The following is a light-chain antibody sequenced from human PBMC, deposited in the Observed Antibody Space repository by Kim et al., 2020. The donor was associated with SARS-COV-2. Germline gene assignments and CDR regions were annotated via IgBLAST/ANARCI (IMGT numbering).Light chain of an antibody. V-gene: IGKV1-39*01. CDR3: QQTYISPFT. J-gene: IGKJ3*01. Sequence: ASVGDRVTITCRTSQNINSHLNWYHQKPGRVPKLLIYAASTLQGGVPSRFSGGGSETDFTLTISSLQPEDFATYFCQQTYISPFTFGPGTKVDIK. CDR2: AAS. CDR1: QNINSH.